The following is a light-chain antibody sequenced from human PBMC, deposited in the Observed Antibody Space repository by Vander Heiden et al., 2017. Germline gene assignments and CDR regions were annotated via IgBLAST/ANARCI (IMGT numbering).Light chain of an antibody. CDR2: DAS. CDR3: QQDDNLTT. CDR1: QDISNY. J-gene: IGKJ5*01. V-gene: IGKV1-33*01. Sequence: DIQMTQSPSSLSASVGDRVTITCQASQDISNYLNWYQQKPGKAPKLLIYDASNLEKGVPSRFSGSGSGTDFTFTSSSLQPEDIATYYWQQDDNLTTFGQGTRLEIK.